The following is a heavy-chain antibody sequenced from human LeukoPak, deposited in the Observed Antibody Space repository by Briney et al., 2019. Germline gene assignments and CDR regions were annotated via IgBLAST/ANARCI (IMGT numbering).Heavy chain of an antibody. J-gene: IGHJ5*02. Sequence: SETLSLTCTVSGGSISNYYWHWIRQPPGKELEWIAYVHYSGSTYYNPSLKSRGTISVDTSKNQFSLKLSSVTAADTAVYYCASRRAGWFDTWGQGTLVTVSS. CDR1: GGSISNYY. CDR2: VHYSGST. CDR3: ASRRAGWFDT. V-gene: IGHV4-59*12.